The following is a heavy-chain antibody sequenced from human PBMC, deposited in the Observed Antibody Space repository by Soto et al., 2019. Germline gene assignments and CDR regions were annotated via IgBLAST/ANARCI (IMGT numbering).Heavy chain of an antibody. V-gene: IGHV1-69*12. CDR3: ASDKDREPLAGNYYYALDV. J-gene: IGHJ6*02. D-gene: IGHD3-3*02. CDR1: GDTFSSFA. Sequence: QVQLVQSGAEVKKPGSSVKVSCKASGDTFSSFAISWVRQAPGQGLEWMGGFIPIFRTPNYAQKFQGRVTITADEFTSTAYMELSSLRSADPAVYYCASDKDREPLAGNYYYALDVWGQGTTVIVSS. CDR2: FIPIFRTP.